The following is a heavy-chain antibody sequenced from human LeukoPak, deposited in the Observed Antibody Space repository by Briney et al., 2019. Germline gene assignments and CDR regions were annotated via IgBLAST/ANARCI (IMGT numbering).Heavy chain of an antibody. D-gene: IGHD6-13*01. J-gene: IGHJ6*02. Sequence: GGSLRPSCAASGFTFSSYAMSWVRQAPGKGLEWVSAISGSGGSTYYADSVKGRFTISRDNSKNTLHLQMNSLRAEDTAVYYCARMSSSSRGGMDAWGQGTTVTVSS. CDR1: GFTFSSYA. V-gene: IGHV3-23*01. CDR3: ARMSSSSRGGMDA. CDR2: ISGSGGST.